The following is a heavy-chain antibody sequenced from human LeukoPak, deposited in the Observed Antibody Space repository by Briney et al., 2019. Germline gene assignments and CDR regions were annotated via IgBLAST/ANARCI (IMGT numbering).Heavy chain of an antibody. CDR3: AREVPPIPIFGVGYYGMDV. D-gene: IGHD3-3*01. Sequence: GGSLRLSCAASGFTFSDYYMSWIRQAPGEGLEWVSYISSSVSTIYYADSVKGRFTISRDNAKNSLYLQMNSLRAEDTAVYYCAREVPPIPIFGVGYYGMDVWGQGTTVTVSS. V-gene: IGHV3-11*01. CDR2: ISSSVSTI. CDR1: GFTFSDYY. J-gene: IGHJ6*02.